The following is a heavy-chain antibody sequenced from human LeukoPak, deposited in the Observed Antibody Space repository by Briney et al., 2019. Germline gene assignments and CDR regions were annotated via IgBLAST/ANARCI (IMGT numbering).Heavy chain of an antibody. CDR3: ARAVTKYHGMDV. Sequence: XGSLRLSCAASGFTVSSNYMSWVRQAPGKGLEWVSVIYSGGSTYYADSVKGRFTISRDNSKSTVFLQMNSLRAEDTTVYYCARAVTKYHGMDVWGQGTTVTVSS. CDR2: IYSGGST. D-gene: IGHD4-11*01. CDR1: GFTVSSNY. V-gene: IGHV3-53*01. J-gene: IGHJ6*02.